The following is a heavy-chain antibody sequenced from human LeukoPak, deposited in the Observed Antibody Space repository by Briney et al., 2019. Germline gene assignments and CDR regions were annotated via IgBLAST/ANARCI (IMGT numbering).Heavy chain of an antibody. V-gene: IGHV3-23*01. J-gene: IGHJ4*02. D-gene: IGHD3-22*01. CDR1: GFTFSSHA. Sequence: GGSLRLSCAASGFTFSSHAMSWIRQAPGKGLEWVSAIRGSGGSTFYADSVKGRFTISRDNSKNTLHLQMNSLRAEDTAVYYCAKGYYFDSRGYYSTYPFDYWGQGTLVTVSS. CDR2: IRGSGGST. CDR3: AKGYYFDSRGYYSTYPFDY.